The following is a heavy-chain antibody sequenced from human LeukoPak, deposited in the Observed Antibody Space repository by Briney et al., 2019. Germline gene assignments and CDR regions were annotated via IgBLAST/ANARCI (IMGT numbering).Heavy chain of an antibody. CDR3: TTDPDYGPKYYDYVWGSYRCCRPFDY. V-gene: IGHV3-15*01. J-gene: IGHJ4*02. Sequence: GGSLRLSCAASGFTFSSYSMNWVRQAPGKGLEWVGRIKSKTDGGATDYAAPVKGRFTISRDDSKNTLYLQMNSLKTEDTAVYYCTTDPDYGPKYYDYVWGSYRCCRPFDYWGQGTLVTVSS. CDR2: IKSKTDGGAT. CDR1: GFTFSSYS. D-gene: IGHD3-16*02.